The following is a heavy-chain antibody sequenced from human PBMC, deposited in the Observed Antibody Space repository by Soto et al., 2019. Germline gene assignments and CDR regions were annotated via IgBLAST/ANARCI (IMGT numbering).Heavy chain of an antibody. CDR2: IYNSGST. V-gene: IGHV4-31*03. D-gene: IGHD3-22*01. J-gene: IGHJ6*02. CDR3: ARDIYYDITGGYYYYGMDV. Sequence: QVQLQESGPGLVKPSQTLSLTCTVSGGSISSGGYYWSWIRQHPGKGLEWIGYIYNSGSTSYNPSLKSRFTISVDTSKNHFSLKLSSVTAADTAVYYCARDIYYDITGGYYYYGMDVWGQGTKVTVSS. CDR1: GGSISSGGYY.